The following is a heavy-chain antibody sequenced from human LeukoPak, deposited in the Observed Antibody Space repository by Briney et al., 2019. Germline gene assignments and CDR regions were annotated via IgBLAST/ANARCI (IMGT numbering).Heavy chain of an antibody. J-gene: IGHJ2*01. CDR1: GGSFSGYY. V-gene: IGHV4-34*01. CDR2: INHSGST. CDR3: ARVSLLWFGELSVTTWYFDL. Sequence: PSETLSLTCAVYGGSFSGYYWSWIRQPPGKGLEWIGEINHSGSTNYNPSLKSRVTISVDTSKNQFSLKLSSVTAADTAVYYCARVSLLWFGELSVTTWYFDLWGRGTLVTVSS. D-gene: IGHD3-10*01.